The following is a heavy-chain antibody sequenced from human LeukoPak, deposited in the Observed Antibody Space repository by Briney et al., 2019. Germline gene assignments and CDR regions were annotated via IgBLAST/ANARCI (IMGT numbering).Heavy chain of an antibody. D-gene: IGHD3-22*01. J-gene: IGHJ4*02. CDR2: IIPILGIA. CDR3: ARDLKGYDSSGYAHSY. V-gene: IGHV1-69*04. CDR1: GGTFSSYA. Sequence: SVKVSCKASGGTFSSYAIGWVRQAPGQGLEWMGRIIPILGIANYAQKFQGRVTITADKSTSTAYMELSSLRSEDTAVYYCARDLKGYDSSGYAHSYWGQGTLVTVSS.